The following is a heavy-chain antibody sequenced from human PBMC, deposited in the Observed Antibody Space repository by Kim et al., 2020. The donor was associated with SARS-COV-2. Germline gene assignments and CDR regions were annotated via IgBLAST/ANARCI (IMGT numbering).Heavy chain of an antibody. CDR3: AKRGTGYYFDY. V-gene: IGHV3-23*01. CDR2: T. D-gene: IGHD2-2*03. J-gene: IGHJ4*02. Sequence: TFYADSVKGRFTISRDNSKNKLCLQMNSLRAEDSAVYYYAKRGTGYYFDYWGQGTLV.